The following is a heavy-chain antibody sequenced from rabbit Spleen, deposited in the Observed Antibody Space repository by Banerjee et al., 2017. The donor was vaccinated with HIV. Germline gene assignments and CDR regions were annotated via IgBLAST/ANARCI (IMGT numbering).Heavy chain of an antibody. CDR1: GVSFSSSSY. Sequence: QEQLEESGGDLVKPEASLTLTCTASGVSFSSSSYMCWVRQAPGKGLEWIACIDAGSSGFTYFASWAKGRFTCSKTSSTTATLQMTRLTVADTATYFCARDSSSSFSSYGMDLWGPGTLVTVS. V-gene: IGHV1S45*01. J-gene: IGHJ6*01. CDR2: IDAGSSGFT. D-gene: IGHD1-1*01. CDR3: ARDSSSSFSSYGMDL.